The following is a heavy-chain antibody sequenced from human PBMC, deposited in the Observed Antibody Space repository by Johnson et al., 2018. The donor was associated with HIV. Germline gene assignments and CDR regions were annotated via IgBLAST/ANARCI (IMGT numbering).Heavy chain of an antibody. V-gene: IGHV3-30-3*01. J-gene: IGHJ3*02. Sequence: QVQLVESGGAVVQPGGSLRLSCAASGFTYDDYAIHWVRQSPGKGLEWVAVMWYAGSNKSYADSVKGRFTISRDNSKNTLYLQMNSLRAEDTAVYDCARVRDRLNLNYGALDIWRQGTMVNVSS. CDR3: ARVRDRLNLNYGALDI. CDR1: GFTYDDYA. CDR2: MWYAGSNK. D-gene: IGHD1-26*01.